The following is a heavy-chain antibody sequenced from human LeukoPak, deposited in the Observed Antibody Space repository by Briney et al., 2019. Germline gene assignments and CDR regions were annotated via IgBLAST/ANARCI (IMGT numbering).Heavy chain of an antibody. CDR1: GFTFDDYA. D-gene: IGHD3-10*01. V-gene: IGHV3-9*01. J-gene: IGHJ4*02. CDR3: RVWFGESKFDF. Sequence: SLRLSCAASGFTFDDYAMHWVRQAPGKGLEWVSGISWNSGSIGYADSVKGRFTISRDNAKNTLYLQMNSLRAEDTAVYYCRVWFGESKFDFWGQGTLVTVSS. CDR2: ISWNSGSI.